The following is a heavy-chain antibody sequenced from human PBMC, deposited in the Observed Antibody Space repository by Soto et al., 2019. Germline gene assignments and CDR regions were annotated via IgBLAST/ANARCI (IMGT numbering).Heavy chain of an antibody. J-gene: IGHJ4*02. CDR3: ARTGGGLGYCSGGSCYLLDY. CDR1: GGTFSSYA. CDR2: IIPIFGTA. Sequence: QVQLVQSGAEVKKPGSSVKVSCKASGGTFSSYAISWVRQAPGQGLEWMGGIIPIFGTANYAQKFQGRVTITADESTSTAYMELSSLRSEDTAVYYCARTGGGLGYCSGGSCYLLDYWGQGTLVTVSS. V-gene: IGHV1-69*01. D-gene: IGHD2-15*01.